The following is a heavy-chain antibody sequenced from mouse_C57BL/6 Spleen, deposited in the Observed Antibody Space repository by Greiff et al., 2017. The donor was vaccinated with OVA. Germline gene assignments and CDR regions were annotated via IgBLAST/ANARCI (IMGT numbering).Heavy chain of an antibody. D-gene: IGHD2-5*01. Sequence: QVQLQQSGPELVKPGASVKISCKASGYAFSSSWMNWVKQRPGKGLEWIGRIYPGDGDTNYNGKFKGKATLTADKSSSTAYMQLSSLTSEDSAVYFGARDYYSNYEGFAYWGQGTLVTVSA. J-gene: IGHJ3*01. CDR3: ARDYYSNYEGFAY. V-gene: IGHV1-82*01. CDR2: IYPGDGDT. CDR1: GYAFSSSW.